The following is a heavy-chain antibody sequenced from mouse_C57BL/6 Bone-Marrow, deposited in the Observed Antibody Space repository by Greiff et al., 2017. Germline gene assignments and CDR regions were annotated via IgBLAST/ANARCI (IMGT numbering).Heavy chain of an antibody. Sequence: EVKLVESGEGLVKPGGSLKLSCAASGFTFSSYAMSWVRQTPEKRLEWVAYISSGGDYIYYAETVKGRFTIARDNARNTLYLQMSSLKSEDTAMYYCTRHYYGSSGYFDVWGTGTTVTVSS. J-gene: IGHJ1*03. D-gene: IGHD1-1*01. CDR2: ISSGGDYI. V-gene: IGHV5-9-1*02. CDR3: TRHYYGSSGYFDV. CDR1: GFTFSSYA.